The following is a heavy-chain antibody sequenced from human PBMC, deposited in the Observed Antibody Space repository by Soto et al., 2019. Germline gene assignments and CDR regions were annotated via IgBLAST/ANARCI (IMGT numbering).Heavy chain of an antibody. V-gene: IGHV2-5*02. D-gene: IGHD2-21*01. CDR3: AHSRHIVGVWSRYFQL. CDR1: GFSLSTSGVG. Sequence: QITLKESGPPLVKPTQTLTLTCTFSGFSLSTSGVGVSWIRQPPGKALEWLALIYWDDDKRYSPSLKSRLTITKDTSKNHVVLTMTNMDPVDTATYYCAHSRHIVGVWSRYFQLWGQGTLVTVSS. J-gene: IGHJ1*01. CDR2: IYWDDDK.